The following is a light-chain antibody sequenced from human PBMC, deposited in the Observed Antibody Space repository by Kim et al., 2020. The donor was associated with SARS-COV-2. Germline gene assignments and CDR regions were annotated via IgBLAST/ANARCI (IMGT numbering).Light chain of an antibody. J-gene: IGLJ2*01. CDR3: QAWDSRTAI. Sequence: SYELTQPPSVSVSPGQTASITCSGDKLGDKYACWYHQKPGQSPVLVIYQDSKRPSGIPERFSGSNSGNTATLTISGTQAMDEADYYCQAWDSRTAIFGGGTKLTVL. V-gene: IGLV3-1*01. CDR1: KLGDKY. CDR2: QDS.